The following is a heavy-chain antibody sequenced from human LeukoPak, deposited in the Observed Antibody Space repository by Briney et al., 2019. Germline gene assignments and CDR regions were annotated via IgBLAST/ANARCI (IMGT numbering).Heavy chain of an antibody. Sequence: PGGSLRLSCAASGFTFSSYSMNWVRQAPGKGLEWVSSISSSSSYIYYADSVKGRFTISRDNAKNSLYLQMNSLRAEDTAVYCCARDSEVTYYYYGMDVWGQGTTVTVSS. CDR1: GFTFSSYS. D-gene: IGHD5-18*01. CDR2: ISSSSSYI. CDR3: ARDSEVTYYYYGMDV. J-gene: IGHJ6*02. V-gene: IGHV3-21*01.